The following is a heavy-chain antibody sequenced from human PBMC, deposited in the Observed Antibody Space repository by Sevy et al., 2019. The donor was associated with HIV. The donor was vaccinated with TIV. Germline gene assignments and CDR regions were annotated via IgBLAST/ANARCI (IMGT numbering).Heavy chain of an antibody. J-gene: IGHJ6*02. V-gene: IGHV3-23*01. D-gene: IGHD2-2*02. CDR3: AKVGYCSSTSCYSIYYRMDV. CDR1: GFTFIRNA. CDR2: ITGSGGST. Sequence: GGSLRLSCAASGFTFIRNAMSWVRQAPGKGLEWASGITGSGGSTYYADSVKGRFTISRDNSKNTLYLQMNSLRVEDTAVYYCAKVGYCSSTSCYSIYYRMDVWGQGTTVTVSS.